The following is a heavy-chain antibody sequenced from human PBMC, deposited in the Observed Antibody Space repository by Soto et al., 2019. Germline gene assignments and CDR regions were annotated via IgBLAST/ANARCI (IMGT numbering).Heavy chain of an antibody. D-gene: IGHD5-12*01. CDR1: GYSFTSYG. CDR2: ITAENGNT. V-gene: IGHV1-18*04. CDR3: ARVVLEWLPTSGFDY. Sequence: QIQLVQSGAEVKKPGASVKVSCKASGYSFTSYGITWVRQAPGQGPEWLGWITAENGNTNYAQKFQGRSTMTTDTSTNTAFMELRGLRSDDTAGYYCARVVLEWLPTSGFDYWGQGTLVTVSS. J-gene: IGHJ4*02.